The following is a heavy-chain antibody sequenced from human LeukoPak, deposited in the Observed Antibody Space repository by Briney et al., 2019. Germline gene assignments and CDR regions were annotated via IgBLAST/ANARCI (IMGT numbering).Heavy chain of an antibody. D-gene: IGHD2-15*01. V-gene: IGHV1-18*01. J-gene: IGHJ4*02. Sequence: ASVKVSCKASGYTFTNYGISWVRQAPGQGLEWMGWISAYNGNTNYAQKLHGRVTMTTDTSTSTAYMELRSLRSDDTAVYYCARDVGYCSGGSCYSYFDYWGQGTLVTVSS. CDR2: ISAYNGNT. CDR1: GYTFTNYG. CDR3: ARDVGYCSGGSCYSYFDY.